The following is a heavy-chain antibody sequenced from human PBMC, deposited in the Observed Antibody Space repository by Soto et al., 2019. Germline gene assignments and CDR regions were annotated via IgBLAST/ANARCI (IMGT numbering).Heavy chain of an antibody. CDR1: GYTFTSYY. CDR3: ASLIAAAGPPHSPRYYYGMDV. D-gene: IGHD6-13*01. Sequence: ASVKVSCKASGYTFTSYYMHWVRQAPGQGLEWMGVINPSGGNTVYAQKFQGRVTMTRDTSTSTVYMELSSLRSEDTAVYYCASLIAAAGPPHSPRYYYGMDVWGQGTTVTVSS. J-gene: IGHJ6*02. CDR2: INPSGGNT. V-gene: IGHV1-46*01.